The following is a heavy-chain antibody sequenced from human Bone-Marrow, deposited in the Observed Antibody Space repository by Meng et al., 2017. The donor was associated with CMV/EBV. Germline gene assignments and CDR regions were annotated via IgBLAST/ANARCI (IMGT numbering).Heavy chain of an antibody. Sequence: GGSLRLSCAVSGFTFSTHGMYWVRQAPGKGLEWVAFIRYDGSNKYYADSVKGRFTISRDNSKNTLYLQMNSLRAEDTAVYYCAKARGNWNYEGGMDVWGQGTTVTVSS. V-gene: IGHV3-30*02. J-gene: IGHJ6*02. D-gene: IGHD1-7*01. CDR1: GFTFSTHG. CDR3: AKARGNWNYEGGMDV. CDR2: IRYDGSNK.